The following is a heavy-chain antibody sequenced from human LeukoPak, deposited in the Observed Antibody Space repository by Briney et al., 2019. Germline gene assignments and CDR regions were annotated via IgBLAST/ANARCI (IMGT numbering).Heavy chain of an antibody. J-gene: IGHJ4*02. CDR1: GFTFSSYS. CDR3: ARVKYYNSSGYSH. Sequence: GGSLRLSCAASGFTFSSYSMNWVRQAPGKGLEWVSSISSSSSYIYYADSVKGRFSISRDNAKNSLYLQMNSLRAEDTAVYYCARVKYYNSSGYSHWGQRTLVTVSS. CDR2: ISSSSSYI. D-gene: IGHD3-22*01. V-gene: IGHV3-21*01.